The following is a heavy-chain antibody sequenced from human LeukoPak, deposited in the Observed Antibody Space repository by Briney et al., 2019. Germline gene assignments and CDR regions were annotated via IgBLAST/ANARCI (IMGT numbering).Heavy chain of an antibody. Sequence: PSETLSLTCAVYGGSFSGYYWSWTRQPPGKGLEWIGYIYSSGSTNYNPSLRSRVTLSIDTSKNQFSLKLSSVTPADTAVYYCARDVYCGGDCSYFDSWGQGTLVTVSS. CDR1: GGSFSGYY. CDR2: IYSSGST. CDR3: ARDVYCGGDCSYFDS. D-gene: IGHD2-21*02. V-gene: IGHV4-59*01. J-gene: IGHJ4*02.